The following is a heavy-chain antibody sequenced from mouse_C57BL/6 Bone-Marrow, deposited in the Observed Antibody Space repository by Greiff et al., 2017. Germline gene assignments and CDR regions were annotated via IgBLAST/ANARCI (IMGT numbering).Heavy chain of an antibody. CDR1: GYTFTSYW. J-gene: IGHJ2*01. V-gene: IGHV1-64*01. CDR3: ARDLYCYGSRVEFDY. CDR2: IHPNSGST. D-gene: IGHD1-1*01. Sequence: QVQLQQPGAELVKPGASVKLSCKASGYTFTSYWMHWVKQRPGQGLEWIGMIHPNSGSTNYNEKFKSKATLTVDKSSSTAYMQLSSLTSEDSAVYYGARDLYCYGSRVEFDYWGQGTTLTVSS.